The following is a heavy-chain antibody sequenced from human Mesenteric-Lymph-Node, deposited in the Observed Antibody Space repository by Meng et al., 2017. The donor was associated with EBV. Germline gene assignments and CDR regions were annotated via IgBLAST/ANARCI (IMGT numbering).Heavy chain of an antibody. Sequence: QLQLQESGPGLVRPSGTLSLICTVSSASISSTSYHWGWIRQPPGKGLEWIGSIYYSGTTYFNPSLESRVSISVDTSKKQFSLRLTSVTAADTAVYYCARQYGSSFDYWGQGTLVTASS. CDR2: IYYSGTT. CDR3: ARQYGSSFDY. V-gene: IGHV4-39*01. D-gene: IGHD3-10*01. CDR1: SASISSTSYH. J-gene: IGHJ4*02.